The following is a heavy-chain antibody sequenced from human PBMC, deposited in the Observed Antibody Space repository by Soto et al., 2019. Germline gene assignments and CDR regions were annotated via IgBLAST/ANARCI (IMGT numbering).Heavy chain of an antibody. J-gene: IGHJ4*02. CDR1: GFTFSSYA. D-gene: IGHD4-17*01. CDR2: ISYDGSNK. CDR3: ATEPTY. Sequence: GGSLRLSCAASGFTFSSYAMHWVRQTPGKGLEWVAVISYDGSNKYYADSVKGRFTISRDNSKNTLYLQMNSLRAEDTAVYYCATEPTYWGQGTLVTVSS. V-gene: IGHV3-30-3*01.